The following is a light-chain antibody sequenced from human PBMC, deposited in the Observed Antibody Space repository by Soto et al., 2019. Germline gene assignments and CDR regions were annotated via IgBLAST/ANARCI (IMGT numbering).Light chain of an antibody. J-gene: IGKJ5*01. CDR1: QSVSTRY. V-gene: IGKV3-20*01. Sequence: EIVVSQSLGAVSLSPGERATLSCSASQSVSTRYLAWYQQKPGQAPRLLIHGASSRATGIPDRFSGSGSGTDFTLSISRLEPEDFAVYYCQQYDSSPITFGQGTRLEIK. CDR2: GAS. CDR3: QQYDSSPIT.